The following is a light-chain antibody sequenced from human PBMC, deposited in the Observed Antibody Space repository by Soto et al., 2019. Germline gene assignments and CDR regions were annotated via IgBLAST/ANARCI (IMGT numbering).Light chain of an antibody. CDR1: NIGSKS. J-gene: IGLJ2*01. CDR2: YDS. CDR3: QVWDTSGDPVV. V-gene: IGLV3-21*04. Sequence: SSVLTQTPSVSVAPGETATITCGGNNIGSKSVHWYQQKPGQAPVRVIYYDSDRPSGIPERFSGSNSGNTAALTISRVEAGDEADFYCQVWDTSGDPVVFGGGTKLTVL.